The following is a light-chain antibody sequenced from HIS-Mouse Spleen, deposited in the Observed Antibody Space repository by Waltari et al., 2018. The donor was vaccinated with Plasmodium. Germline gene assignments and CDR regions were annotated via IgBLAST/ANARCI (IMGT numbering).Light chain of an antibody. V-gene: IGKV3-15*01. CDR3: QQYNNWSFT. CDR1: QSVSSN. CDR2: GAS. J-gene: IGKJ3*01. Sequence: EIVMTQSPATLSVSPGERATPSCRASQSVSSNLAWYQQKPGQAPRLLIYGASTRATGIPARFSGSWSGTEFTLTISSLQSEDFAVYYCQQYNNWSFTFGPGTKVDIK.